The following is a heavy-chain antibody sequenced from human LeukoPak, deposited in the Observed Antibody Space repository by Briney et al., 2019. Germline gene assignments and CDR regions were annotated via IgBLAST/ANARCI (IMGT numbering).Heavy chain of an antibody. CDR1: GGSISSYY. Sequence: SETLSLTCTVSGGSISSYYWSWIRQPPGKGLEWIGYIYYSGSTNYNPSLKSRVTISVDTSKNQFSLKLSSVTAADTAVYYCARAYSGSYYYFDYWGQGTLVTVSS. CDR2: IYYSGST. V-gene: IGHV4-59*01. CDR3: ARAYSGSYYYFDY. D-gene: IGHD1-26*01. J-gene: IGHJ4*02.